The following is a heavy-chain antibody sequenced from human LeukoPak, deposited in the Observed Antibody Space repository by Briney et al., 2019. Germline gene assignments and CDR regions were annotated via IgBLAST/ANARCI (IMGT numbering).Heavy chain of an antibody. D-gene: IGHD3-3*01. CDR3: AKAGVTIFGVVIMGLDY. V-gene: IGHV3-21*01. CDR2: ISSSSSYI. Sequence: GGSLRLSCAASGFTFSSYSMNWVRQAPGKGLEWVSSISSSSSYIYYADSVKGRFTISRDNAKNSLYLQMNSLRAEDTAVYYCAKAGVTIFGVVIMGLDYWGQGTLVTVSS. CDR1: GFTFSSYS. J-gene: IGHJ4*02.